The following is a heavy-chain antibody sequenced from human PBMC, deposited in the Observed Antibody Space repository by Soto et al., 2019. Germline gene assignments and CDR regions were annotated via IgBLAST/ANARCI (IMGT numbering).Heavy chain of an antibody. Sequence: GGSLRLSCAASGFTFSSYAMSWVRQAPGKGLEWVSAISGSGGSTYYADSVKGRFTISRDNSKNTLYLQMNSLRAEDTAVYYCAKVPDYYDSSGYFDYWGQGTLVTVSS. V-gene: IGHV3-23*01. CDR1: GFTFSSYA. D-gene: IGHD3-22*01. CDR3: AKVPDYYDSSGYFDY. J-gene: IGHJ4*02. CDR2: ISGSGGST.